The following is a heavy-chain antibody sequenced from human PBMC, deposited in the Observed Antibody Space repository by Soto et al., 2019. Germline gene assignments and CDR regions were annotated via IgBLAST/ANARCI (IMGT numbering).Heavy chain of an antibody. J-gene: IGHJ6*02. CDR2: IVPIFGPA. V-gene: IGHV1-69*13. CDR3: ATGSFTSTGGRIGYHYNAMDV. CDR1: GGTFSSHS. Sequence: SVKVSCKSSGGTFSSHSINWVRQAPGQGLEWMGGIVPIFGPANFAKNFQGRVTITADESTTTAYMELSSLTSEDTAVYYCATGSFTSTGGRIGYHYNAMDVWGQGTTVTVSS. D-gene: IGHD1-1*01.